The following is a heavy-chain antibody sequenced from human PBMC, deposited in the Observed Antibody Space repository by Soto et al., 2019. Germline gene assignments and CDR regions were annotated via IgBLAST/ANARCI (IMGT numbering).Heavy chain of an antibody. CDR2: IKQYGSEK. Sequence: EEQLVESGGGLVQHGGSLRFSCSASGFSIRDYWITWVRQAPGKGLDWVANIKQYGSEKFYVDSLKGRFTISRDNAKNSVSLLMNRLRADDTAVYYCARGKDGRRAGTYYFDMAVWGKGTTVTLSS. CDR3: ARGKDGRRAGTYYFDMAV. CDR1: GFSIRDYW. V-gene: IGHV3-7*01. J-gene: IGHJ6*03. D-gene: IGHD1-1*01.